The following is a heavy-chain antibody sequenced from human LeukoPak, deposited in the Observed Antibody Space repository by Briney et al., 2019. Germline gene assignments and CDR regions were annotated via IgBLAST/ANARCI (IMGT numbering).Heavy chain of an antibody. CDR1: GYSFTSYW. D-gene: IGHD2-15*01. Sequence: GESLKISCKGSGYSFTSYWIGWVRQVPGKGLEWMGIIYPGDSDTRYSPSFQGPVTISADKSISTAYLQWSSLKASDTAIYYCARPGGAVAAHNWFDPWGQGTLVTVSS. J-gene: IGHJ5*02. CDR3: ARPGGAVAAHNWFDP. V-gene: IGHV5-51*01. CDR2: IYPGDSDT.